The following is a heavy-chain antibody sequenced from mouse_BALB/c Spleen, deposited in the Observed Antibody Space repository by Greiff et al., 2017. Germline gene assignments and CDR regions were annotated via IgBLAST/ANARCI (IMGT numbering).Heavy chain of an antibody. CDR3: ARSSYGNYGAMDY. V-gene: IGHV5-4*02. CDR2: ISDGGSYT. CDR1: GFTFSDYY. D-gene: IGHD2-1*01. J-gene: IGHJ4*01. Sequence: EVQVVESGGGLVKPGGSLKLSCAASGFTFSDYYMYWVRQTPEKRLEWVATISDGGSYTYYPDSVKGRFTISRDNAKNNLYLQMSSLKSEDTAMYYCARSSYGNYGAMDYWGQGTSVTVSS.